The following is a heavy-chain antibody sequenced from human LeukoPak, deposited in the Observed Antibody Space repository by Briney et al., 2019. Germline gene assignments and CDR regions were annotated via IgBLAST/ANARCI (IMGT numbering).Heavy chain of an antibody. D-gene: IGHD4/OR15-4a*01. CDR1: GLTVSSNY. Sequence: PGGSLRLSCAVSGLTVSSNYMSWVRQAPGKGLEWVSVIYSGGSTAYADSVKGRFTISRDNSKNTLYLQLNSLRVEDTAVFYCARDPGGAKFDYWGQGTLVTVSS. CDR3: ARDPGGAKFDY. V-gene: IGHV3-53*01. CDR2: IYSGGST. J-gene: IGHJ4*02.